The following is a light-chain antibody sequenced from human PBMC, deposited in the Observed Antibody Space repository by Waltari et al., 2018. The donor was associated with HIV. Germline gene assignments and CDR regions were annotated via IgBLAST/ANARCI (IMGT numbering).Light chain of an antibody. CDR2: KAS. CDR3: QHYNSQWT. CDR1: RAVGPW. J-gene: IGKJ1*01. V-gene: IGKV1-5*03. Sequence: DIQMSQSPSTLSASVAERVTITCRASRAVGPWLAWYQQRPGEGPRLLIYKASTLQGGVPSRFSGRGSGTDFTLTINSLQPEDSATYYCQHYNSQWTFGQGTKVEIK.